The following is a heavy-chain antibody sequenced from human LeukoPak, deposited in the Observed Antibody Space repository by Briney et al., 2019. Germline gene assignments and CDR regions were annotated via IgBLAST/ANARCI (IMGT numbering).Heavy chain of an antibody. J-gene: IGHJ4*02. D-gene: IGHD5-12*01. V-gene: IGHV3-7*01. CDR1: GFIFSNYW. Sequence: GGALRLSCTASGFIFSNYWMIWVRQAPGKGREWVAQISQDGSKEYYIDSVKARFSISRDNARNSLSLQMNSLRAEDTAMYYCVRDGGVSGYDLLDYWGQGTLVTVSS. CDR2: ISQDGSKE. CDR3: VRDGGVSGYDLLDY.